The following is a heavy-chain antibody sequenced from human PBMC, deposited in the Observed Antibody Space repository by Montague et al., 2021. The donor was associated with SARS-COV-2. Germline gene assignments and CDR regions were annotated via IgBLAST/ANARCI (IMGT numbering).Heavy chain of an antibody. V-gene: IGHV4-59*01. CDR2: IHYSGGT. D-gene: IGHD2-21*01. CDR1: DGSINNYY. CDR3: ARGGGHSADYYYYGMDV. J-gene: IGHJ6*02. Sequence: SETLSLTCTVADGSINNYYWSWIRQPPGKGLEWIGDIHYSGGTNYKPSLKSRVTISVDTSKNQFSLKLSSVTAADTAVYYCARGGGHSADYYYYGMDVWGQGTTVTVSS.